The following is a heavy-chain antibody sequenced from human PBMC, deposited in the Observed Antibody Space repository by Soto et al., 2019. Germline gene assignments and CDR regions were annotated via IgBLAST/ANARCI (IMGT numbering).Heavy chain of an antibody. CDR1: GYTFTGYY. J-gene: IGHJ6*02. Sequence: ASVKVSCKASGYTFTGYYMHWVRQAPGQGLEWMGWINPNSGGTNYAQKFQGWVTMTRDTSISTAYMELSRLRSDDTAVYYCARDGRGVVPAAIGWNYYGMDVWGQGTTVTVS. D-gene: IGHD2-2*02. CDR3: ARDGRGVVPAAIGWNYYGMDV. V-gene: IGHV1-2*04. CDR2: INPNSGGT.